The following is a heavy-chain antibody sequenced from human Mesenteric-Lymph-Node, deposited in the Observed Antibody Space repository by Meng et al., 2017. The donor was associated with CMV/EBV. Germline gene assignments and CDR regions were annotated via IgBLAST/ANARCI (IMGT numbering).Heavy chain of an antibody. CDR1: GASITTSNDY. J-gene: IGHJ5*02. V-gene: IGHV4-39*07. D-gene: IGHD2-2*01. CDR2: IYYTGST. CDR3: AREMELPAANHYDL. Sequence: SETLSLTCSVSGASITTSNDYWGWIRQPPGKGLEWVATIYYTGSTYYNSSLKSRVTISLDTAKNQISLKLRSVTAADMAVYYCAREMELPAANHYDLWGQGTLVTVSS.